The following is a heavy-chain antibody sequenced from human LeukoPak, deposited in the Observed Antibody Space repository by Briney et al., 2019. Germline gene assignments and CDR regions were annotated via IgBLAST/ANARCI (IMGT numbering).Heavy chain of an antibody. D-gene: IGHD3-22*01. Sequence: ASVNVSCKASGYTFTIYGISWVRQAPGQGLEWMGWISAYNGNTNYAQKLQGRVTMTTDTSTSTAYMELRSLRSDDTAVYYCARDFAYYYDSSGLDYWGQGTLVTVSS. CDR2: ISAYNGNT. V-gene: IGHV1-18*01. CDR3: ARDFAYYYDSSGLDY. J-gene: IGHJ4*02. CDR1: GYTFTIYG.